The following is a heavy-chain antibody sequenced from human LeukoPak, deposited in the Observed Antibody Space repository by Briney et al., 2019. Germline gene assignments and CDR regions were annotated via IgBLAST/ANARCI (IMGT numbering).Heavy chain of an antibody. Sequence: GGSLRLSCAASGFTFSSYEMNWVRQAPGKGLEWVSYISSSGSTIYYADSVKGRFTISRDNAKNSPYLQMNSLRAEDTTVYYCARAGGYCSSTSCFYYYYGMDVWGKGTTVTVSS. CDR2: ISSSGSTI. D-gene: IGHD2-2*01. CDR1: GFTFSSYE. CDR3: ARAGGYCSSTSCFYYYYGMDV. J-gene: IGHJ6*04. V-gene: IGHV3-48*03.